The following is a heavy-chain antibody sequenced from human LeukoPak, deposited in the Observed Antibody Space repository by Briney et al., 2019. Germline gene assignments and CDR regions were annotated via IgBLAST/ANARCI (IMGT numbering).Heavy chain of an antibody. J-gene: IGHJ6*03. V-gene: IGHV3-7*01. CDR2: INQDGTEK. Sequence: GGSLRLSCAASGFTFTTYWMTWVRQAPGKGLEWVANINQDGTEKYYVDSVKGRFTISRDNAKNSLYLQMNSLRVEDTAVYYCARGLHYYYMDVWGKGTTVTVSS. CDR1: GFTFTTYW. CDR3: ARGLHYYYMDV.